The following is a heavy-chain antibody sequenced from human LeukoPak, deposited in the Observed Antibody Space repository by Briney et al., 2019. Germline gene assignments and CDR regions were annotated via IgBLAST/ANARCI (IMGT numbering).Heavy chain of an antibody. CDR3: AGSGSGSYYTDFDY. CDR1: GGSISSYY. J-gene: IGHJ4*02. Sequence: PSETLSLTCTVSGGSISSYYWSWIRQPPGKGLEWIGYIYYSGSTNYNPSLKSRVTITVDTSKNQFSLKLSSVTAADTAVYYCAGSGSGSYYTDFDYWGQGTLVTVSS. CDR2: IYYSGST. D-gene: IGHD3-10*01. V-gene: IGHV4-59*01.